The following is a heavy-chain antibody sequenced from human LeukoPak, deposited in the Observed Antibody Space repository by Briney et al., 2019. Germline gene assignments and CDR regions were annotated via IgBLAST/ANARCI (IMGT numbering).Heavy chain of an antibody. J-gene: IGHJ5*02. CDR3: ARIFAGSTLWFDP. V-gene: IGHV3-11*03. CDR2: ISSSSSYT. Sequence: GGSLRLSCAASGFTFSDYYMSCIRQAPGKGLEWVSYISSSSSYTNYADSVKGRFTISRDNAKNSLYLQMNSLRAEDTAVYYCARIFAGSTLWFDPWGQGTLVTVSS. CDR1: GFTFSDYY.